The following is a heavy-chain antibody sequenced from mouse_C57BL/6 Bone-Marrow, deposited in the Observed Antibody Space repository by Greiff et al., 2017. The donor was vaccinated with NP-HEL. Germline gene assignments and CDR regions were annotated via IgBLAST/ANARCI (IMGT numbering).Heavy chain of an antibody. V-gene: IGHV5-6*01. CDR3: ARHWGTTVVEGFAY. CDR2: ISSGGSYT. CDR1: GFTFSSYG. Sequence: EVMLVESGGDLVKPGGSLKLSCAASGFTFSSYGMSWVRQTPDKRLEWVATISSGGSYTYYLDSVKGRFTISRDNAKNTLYLQMSSLKSEDTAMYYCARHWGTTVVEGFAYWGQGTLVTVSA. J-gene: IGHJ3*01. D-gene: IGHD1-1*01.